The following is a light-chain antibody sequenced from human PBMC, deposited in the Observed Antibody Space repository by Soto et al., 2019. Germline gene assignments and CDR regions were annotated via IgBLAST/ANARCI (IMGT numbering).Light chain of an antibody. CDR3: QHYVTSLTT. CDR1: QNISSY. Sequence: IVLTQSPVTLSLSPGERATLSCRASQNISSYLIWYQQKPGQAPRLLMYDVSNRATGIPARFSGSGSGTDFTLTITRLEPEDFAVYYCQHYVTSLTTFGQGTKVDIK. CDR2: DVS. V-gene: IGKV3-11*01. J-gene: IGKJ1*01.